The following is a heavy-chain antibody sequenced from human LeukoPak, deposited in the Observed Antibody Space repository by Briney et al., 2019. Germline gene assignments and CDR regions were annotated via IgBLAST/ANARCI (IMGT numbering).Heavy chain of an antibody. J-gene: IGHJ4*02. D-gene: IGHD5-18*01. Sequence: ASVKVSCKASGYSFTSHAMNWVRQAPGQGLEWMGWISAYNGNTNYAQKLQGRVTTTTDTSTSTAYMELKSLRSDDTAVYYCTRRWGIVDTALARGARFDFWGQGTLVTVSS. CDR2: ISAYNGNT. V-gene: IGHV1-18*01. CDR1: GYSFTSHA. CDR3: TRRWGIVDTALARGARFDF.